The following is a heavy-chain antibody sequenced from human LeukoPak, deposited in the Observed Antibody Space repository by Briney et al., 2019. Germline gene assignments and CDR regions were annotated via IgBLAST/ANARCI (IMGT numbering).Heavy chain of an antibody. CDR2: IRYDGSNK. CDR3: AKFDC. Sequence: PGGSLTLSCEASGFSFGSYEMTWVRQAPGKGLEWVAFIRYDGSNKYYADSVKGRFTISRDNSKNTLYLQMNSLRVEDTAVYYCAKFDCWGQGTLVTVSS. V-gene: IGHV3-30*02. J-gene: IGHJ4*02. CDR1: GFSFGSYE.